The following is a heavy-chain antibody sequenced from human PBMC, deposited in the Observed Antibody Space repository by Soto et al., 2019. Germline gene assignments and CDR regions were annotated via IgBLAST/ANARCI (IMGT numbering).Heavy chain of an antibody. Sequence: SSETLSLTCTVSGGSISKSSYYWVWIRQPPGKGLEWVGSMSYSGSTYYNPSLKSRVAISVDTSKNQLSLQVSSVIAADTAVYYCSRRAPEGFDPWGQGTLVTVSS. V-gene: IGHV4-39*01. J-gene: IGHJ5*02. CDR2: MSYSGST. CDR1: GGSISKSSYY. CDR3: SRRAPEGFDP.